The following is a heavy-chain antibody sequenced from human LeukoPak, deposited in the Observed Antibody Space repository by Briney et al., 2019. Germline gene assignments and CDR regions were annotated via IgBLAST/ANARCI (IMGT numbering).Heavy chain of an antibody. J-gene: IGHJ4*02. V-gene: IGHV1-2*06. Sequence: GASVKVSCKASGYTFTGYYIHWVRQAPGQGLEWMGRINPKSGGTNYAQKFQGRVTMTRDTSISTAYMELSRLRSEDTAVYYCAKNSSSWYYYWGQGTLVTVSS. D-gene: IGHD6-13*01. CDR3: AKNSSSWYYY. CDR2: INPKSGGT. CDR1: GYTFTGYY.